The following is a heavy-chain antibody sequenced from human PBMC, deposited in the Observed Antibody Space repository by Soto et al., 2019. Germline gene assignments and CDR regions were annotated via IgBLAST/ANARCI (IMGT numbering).Heavy chain of an antibody. V-gene: IGHV2-5*01. CDR1: GFSLSTSGVG. CDR2: IYWNDDK. J-gene: IGHJ6*02. CDR3: AHCTSITIFGVVPPPYYYYYGMDV. Sequence: SGPTLVNPTQTLTLTCTFSGFSLSTSGVGVGWIRQPPGKALEWLALIYWNDDKRYSPSLKSRLTITKDTSKNQVVLTMTNMDPVDTATYYCAHCTSITIFGVVPPPYYYYYGMDVWGQGTTVTVSS. D-gene: IGHD3-3*01.